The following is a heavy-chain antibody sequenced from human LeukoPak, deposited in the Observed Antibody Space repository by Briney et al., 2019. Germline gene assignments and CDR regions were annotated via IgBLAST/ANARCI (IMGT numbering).Heavy chain of an antibody. Sequence: ASVKVSCKASGGTFSSYAISWVRQAPGQGLEWMGGIIPIFGTANYAQKFQGRVTITTDESTSTAYMELSSLRSEDTAVYYCARDSGAYDFWSGYYFDYWGQGTLVTVSS. J-gene: IGHJ4*02. D-gene: IGHD3-3*01. CDR3: ARDSGAYDFWSGYYFDY. CDR1: GGTFSSYA. CDR2: IIPIFGTA. V-gene: IGHV1-69*05.